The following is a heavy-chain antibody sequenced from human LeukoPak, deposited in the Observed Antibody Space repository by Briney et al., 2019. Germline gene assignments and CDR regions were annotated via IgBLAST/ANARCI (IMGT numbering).Heavy chain of an antibody. CDR2: IKQDGSEK. CDR1: GFSFSTYW. V-gene: IGHV3-7*01. Sequence: GGSLRLSCVASGFSFSTYWMTWVRQAPGKGLEWVANIKQDGSEKYYVDSVKGRFTSSRDNAKNSLYLQMNRLRAEDTAVYYCARGYWNFGLWGRGTQVTASS. CDR3: ARGYWNFGL. J-gene: IGHJ2*01.